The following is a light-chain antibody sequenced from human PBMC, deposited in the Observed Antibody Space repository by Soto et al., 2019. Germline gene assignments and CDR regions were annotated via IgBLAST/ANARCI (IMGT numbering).Light chain of an antibody. Sequence: QSVLTQPASVSGSPGQSITISCTGTSSDVGGYNYVSWYQQHPGKAPKLMIYDVSNRPSGVSNRFSGSKSGNTASLTISGLQAEDEADYYCSSYTSSSILVVFGTGTKLTV. J-gene: IGLJ1*01. CDR1: SSDVGGYNY. CDR3: SSYTSSSILVV. CDR2: DVS. V-gene: IGLV2-14*01.